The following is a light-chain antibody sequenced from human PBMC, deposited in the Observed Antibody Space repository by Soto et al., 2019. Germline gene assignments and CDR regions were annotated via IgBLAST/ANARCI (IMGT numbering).Light chain of an antibody. CDR2: DVR. CDR3: SSYTTVSTYV. J-gene: IGLJ1*01. CDR1: SSDVGGYNY. V-gene: IGLV2-14*01. Sequence: QSALTQPVSVSGSPGQSISLFCTEASSDVGGYNYVSWYQQHPGKAPKLMIYDVRNRPSGVSNRFSGSKSVNTASLTISGLQAEDEADYYCSSYTTVSTYVFGTGTKVTVL.